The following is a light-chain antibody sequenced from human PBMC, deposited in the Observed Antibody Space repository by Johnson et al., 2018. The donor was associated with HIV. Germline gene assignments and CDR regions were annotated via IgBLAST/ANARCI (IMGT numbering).Light chain of an antibody. CDR1: NSNIGNNY. CDR3: GTWDSSLSAYV. Sequence: SVLTQPPSVSAAPGQKVTISCSGSNSNIGNNYVSWYQQLPGTAPKLLIYEINKRPSGIPDRFSGSKSGTSATLGITGLQTGDEADYYCGTWDSSLSAYVFGTGTKVTV. J-gene: IGLJ1*01. CDR2: EIN. V-gene: IGLV1-51*02.